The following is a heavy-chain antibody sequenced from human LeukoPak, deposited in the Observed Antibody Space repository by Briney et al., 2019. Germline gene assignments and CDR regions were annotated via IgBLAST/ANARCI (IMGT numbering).Heavy chain of an antibody. V-gene: IGHV3-30*04. CDR3: ARAGYCSSTSCFDY. Sequence: GGSLRLSCAASGFTFSSYAMHWVRQAPGKGLEWVAVISYDGSNKYYADSVKGRFTISRDNSKNTLYLQMNSLRAEDTAVYYCARAGYCSSTSCFDYWGQGTLVTVSS. D-gene: IGHD2-2*01. CDR1: GFTFSSYA. CDR2: ISYDGSNK. J-gene: IGHJ4*02.